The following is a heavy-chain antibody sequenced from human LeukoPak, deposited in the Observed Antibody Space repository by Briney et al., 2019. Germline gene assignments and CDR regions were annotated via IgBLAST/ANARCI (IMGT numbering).Heavy chain of an antibody. CDR2: ISSSSSYI. CDR1: GFTFSSYS. Sequence: GRSLRLSCAASGFTFSSYSMNWVRQAPGKGLEWVSSISSSSSYIYYADSAKGRFTISRDNAKNSLYLQMNSLRAEDTAVYYCARDSALEYDFWSGYYPHYGMDVWGQGTTVTVSS. J-gene: IGHJ6*02. V-gene: IGHV3-21*01. CDR3: ARDSALEYDFWSGYYPHYGMDV. D-gene: IGHD3-3*01.